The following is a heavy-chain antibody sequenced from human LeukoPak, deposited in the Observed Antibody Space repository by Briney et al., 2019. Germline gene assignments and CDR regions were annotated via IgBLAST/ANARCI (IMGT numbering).Heavy chain of an antibody. CDR3: ARAPRGFWSGYTPYYFDY. CDR1: GFTFSIYW. D-gene: IGHD3-3*01. J-gene: IGHJ4*02. Sequence: GGSLRLSCAASGFTFSIYWMSWVRQAPGKGLECVANIKQDGSEKYYVDSVKGRFTISRDNAKNSLYLQMNSLRAEDTAVYYCARAPRGFWSGYTPYYFDYWGQGTLVTVSS. V-gene: IGHV3-7*01. CDR2: IKQDGSEK.